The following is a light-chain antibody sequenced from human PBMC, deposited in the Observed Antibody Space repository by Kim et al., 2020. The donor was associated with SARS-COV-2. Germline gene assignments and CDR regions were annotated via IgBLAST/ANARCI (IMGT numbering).Light chain of an antibody. Sequence: SVSPGQQPSITCSGDRLGDNYAALYQQKPGQSPVLVIYQDSKRPSGIPERFSGSNSGNTATLTISGTQAMDEADYYCQAWDSSTVVFGGGTQLTVL. CDR2: QDS. CDR1: RLGDNY. V-gene: IGLV3-1*01. CDR3: QAWDSSTVV. J-gene: IGLJ2*01.